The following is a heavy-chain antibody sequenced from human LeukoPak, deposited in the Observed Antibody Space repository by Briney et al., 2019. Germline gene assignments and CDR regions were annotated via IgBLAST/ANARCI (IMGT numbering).Heavy chain of an antibody. V-gene: IGHV1-18*01. CDR3: ARAWIMVTSHLDF. CDR1: GYTFTKHG. D-gene: IGHD2-21*02. Sequence: ASVNVSCKASGYTFTKHGITWVRQAPGQGLEWMGWISAHDGNTNYAQKLQGRVTMTTDTSTSIAYMELRSLRSDDTAMYYCARAWIMVTSHLDFWGQGTLVTVSS. CDR2: ISAHDGNT. J-gene: IGHJ4*02.